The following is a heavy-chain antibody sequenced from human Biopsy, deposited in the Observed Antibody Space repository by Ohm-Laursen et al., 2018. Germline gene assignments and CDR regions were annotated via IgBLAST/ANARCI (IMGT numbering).Heavy chain of an antibody. V-gene: IGHV1-2*02. CDR2: INPKSGGT. J-gene: IGHJ4*02. Sequence: ASVKVSCKASGYAFTGHYLHWVRQAPGQGLEWMGWINPKSGGTHYLEKFRGRVTMTRDTSISTAYMEVSSLRSDDTAVYYCAIDGNDFLTDYLKIDQWGQGTLVTVSS. CDR1: GYAFTGHY. CDR3: AIDGNDFLTDYLKIDQ. D-gene: IGHD3-9*01.